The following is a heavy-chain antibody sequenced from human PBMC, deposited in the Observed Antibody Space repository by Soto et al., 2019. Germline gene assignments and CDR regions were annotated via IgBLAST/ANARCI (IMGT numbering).Heavy chain of an antibody. CDR1: GYTFTNYA. Sequence: GASVKVSCKASGYTFTNYAIHWVRQAPGQRLECMGWIDAGRGDTRHSQKFQGRVTITRDTSASTVYMELSSLTYEDTVVYFCARAPLYSKTWQGLFDPWGQGTLVTVSS. CDR3: ARAPLYSKTWQGLFDP. D-gene: IGHD5-12*01. J-gene: IGHJ5*02. CDR2: IDAGRGDT. V-gene: IGHV1-3*01.